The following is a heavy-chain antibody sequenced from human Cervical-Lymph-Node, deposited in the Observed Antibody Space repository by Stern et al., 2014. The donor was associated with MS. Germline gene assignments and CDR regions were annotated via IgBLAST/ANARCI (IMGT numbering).Heavy chain of an antibody. Sequence: VQLVQSGAEVKKPGASVKVSCKASGYTFTSYAMHWVRQAPGQRLEWMGWINAGNGNTKYSKKFQGRVTITRDKSASTAYMELSSLRSEDTAVYYCARGGGEIVPAFDYWGQGTLVTVSS. CDR1: GYTFTSYA. D-gene: IGHD3-10*01. CDR2: INAGNGNT. CDR3: ARGGGEIVPAFDY. V-gene: IGHV1-3*01. J-gene: IGHJ4*02.